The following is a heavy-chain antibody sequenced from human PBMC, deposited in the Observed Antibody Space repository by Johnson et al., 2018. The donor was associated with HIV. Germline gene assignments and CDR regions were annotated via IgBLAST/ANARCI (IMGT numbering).Heavy chain of an antibody. J-gene: IGHJ3*02. CDR3: ASSWGNAFDI. CDR1: GFTFTTYA. D-gene: IGHD7-27*01. V-gene: IGHV3-30*04. CDR2: ISYDGSNK. Sequence: QVQLVESGGGVVQPGRSLRLSCAASGFTFTTYAMHWVRQAPGKGLEWVAVISYDGSNKYSADSVKGRFTISRDNSKNTLYLQMNSLRAEDTAVYYCASSWGNAFDIWGQGTMVTVSS.